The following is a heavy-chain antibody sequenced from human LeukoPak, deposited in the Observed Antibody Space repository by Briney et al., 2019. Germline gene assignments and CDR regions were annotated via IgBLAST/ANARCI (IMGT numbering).Heavy chain of an antibody. CDR3: ARDQVTMVRGGGYGMDV. J-gene: IGHJ6*02. CDR2: INSDGSST. Sequence: GGSLRLSCAASGFTFSSYWMHWVRQAPGKGLVWVSRINSDGSSTSYADSVKGRFTISRDNAKNTLYLQMNSLRAEDTAVYYCARDQVTMVRGGGYGMDVWGQGTTVTVSS. CDR1: GFTFSSYW. D-gene: IGHD3-10*01. V-gene: IGHV3-74*01.